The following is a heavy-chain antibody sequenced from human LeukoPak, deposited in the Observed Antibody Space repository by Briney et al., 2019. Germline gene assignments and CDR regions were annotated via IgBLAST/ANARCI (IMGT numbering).Heavy chain of an antibody. V-gene: IGHV4-59*08. CDR2: IYYSGST. D-gene: IGHD6-6*01. J-gene: IGHJ3*02. CDR1: GGSISSYY. Sequence: SETLSLTCTVSGGSISSYYWSWIRQPPGKGLEWIGYIYYSGSTNYNPSLKSRVTISVDTSKNQFSLKLSSVTAADTAVYYCARPYSSSSWDAFDIWGQGTMVTVSS. CDR3: ARPYSSSSWDAFDI.